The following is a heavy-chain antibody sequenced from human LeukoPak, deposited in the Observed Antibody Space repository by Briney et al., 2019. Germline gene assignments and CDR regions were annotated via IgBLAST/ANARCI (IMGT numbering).Heavy chain of an antibody. D-gene: IGHD4-17*01. V-gene: IGHV4-30-4*01. CDR3: ARAEYGDHPFADY. J-gene: IGHJ4*02. CDR2: IYYSGST. Sequence: SETLSLTCTVSGGSISSGDYYWSWIRQPPRKGLEWIGYIYYSGSTYYNPSLKSRVTISVDTSKNQFSLKLSSVTAADTAVYYCARAEYGDHPFADYWGQGTLVTVSS. CDR1: GGSISSGDYY.